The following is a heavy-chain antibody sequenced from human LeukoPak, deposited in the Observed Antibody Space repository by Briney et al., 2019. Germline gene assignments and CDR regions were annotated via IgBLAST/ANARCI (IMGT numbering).Heavy chain of an antibody. J-gene: IGHJ4*02. CDR3: ASRNYYDSSGYYRH. CDR2: ISAYNGNT. CDR1: GYTFTSYG. D-gene: IGHD3-22*01. V-gene: IGHV1-18*01. Sequence: ASVKVSCKASGYTFTSYGISWVRQAPGQGLEWMGWISAYNGNTNYAQKLQGRVTMTTDTSTSTAYMELRSLRSDDTAVYYCASRNYYDSSGYYRHWGQGTLVTVSS.